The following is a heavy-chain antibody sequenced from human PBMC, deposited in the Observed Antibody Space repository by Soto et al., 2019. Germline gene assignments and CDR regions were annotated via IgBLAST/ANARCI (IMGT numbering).Heavy chain of an antibody. V-gene: IGHV1-18*04. CDR2: ISAYNGNT. CDR1: GYTFTSYG. J-gene: IGHJ4*02. CDR3: ARDSPKWFGELLPDFDY. D-gene: IGHD3-10*01. Sequence: ASVKVSCKASGYTFTSYGISWVRQAPGQGLEWMGWISAYNGNTNYAQKLQGRVTMTTDTSTSTAYMELRSLRSDDTAVYYCARDSPKWFGELLPDFDYWGQGXLVTVYS.